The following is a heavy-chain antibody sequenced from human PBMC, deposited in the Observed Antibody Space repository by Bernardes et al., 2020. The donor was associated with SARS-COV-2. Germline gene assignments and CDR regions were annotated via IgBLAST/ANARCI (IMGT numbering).Heavy chain of an antibody. CDR1: GGSISSIRYY. CDR2: VYYSGNT. J-gene: IGHJ4*02. V-gene: IGHV4-39*01. Sequence: SETLSLTCTVSGGSISSIRYYWSWLLQPPGKGLEWIGSVYYSGNTYYNPSLKSRVTISVDTSKNQFSLKLSSVTAADTAVYYCARQGDGYSLIYLESWGQGTLVTVSS. D-gene: IGHD3-3*01. CDR3: ARQGDGYSLIYLES.